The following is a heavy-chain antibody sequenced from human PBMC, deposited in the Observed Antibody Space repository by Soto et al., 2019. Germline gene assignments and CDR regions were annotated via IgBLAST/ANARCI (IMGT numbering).Heavy chain of an antibody. Sequence: QGQLVQSGAEVKKPGASVKVSCKASGYTFNKYRISWVRQAPGQGLEWMGWISASNGNTDFAQKFQGRVTMAIDTSTSTAYMELRSLRSDDTAVFYCTRGHGDFAGDFDYWGQGTLVTVSS. D-gene: IGHD4-17*01. J-gene: IGHJ4*02. CDR3: TRGHGDFAGDFDY. CDR2: ISASNGNT. CDR1: GYTFNKYR. V-gene: IGHV1-18*04.